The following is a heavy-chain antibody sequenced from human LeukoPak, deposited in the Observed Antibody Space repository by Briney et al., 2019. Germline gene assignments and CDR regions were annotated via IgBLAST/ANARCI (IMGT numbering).Heavy chain of an antibody. CDR3: APRSPTGSPFDY. J-gene: IGHJ4*02. CDR1: GFTFNAYN. Sequence: GASVKVSCKASGFTFNAYNIHWVRQAPGQGLEWMGWINPNSGGTNYAQKFQGRVTMTRDTSISTAYMELSRLRSDDTAVYYCAPRSPTGSPFDYWGQGTLVTVSS. CDR2: INPNSGGT. D-gene: IGHD1-14*01. V-gene: IGHV1-2*02.